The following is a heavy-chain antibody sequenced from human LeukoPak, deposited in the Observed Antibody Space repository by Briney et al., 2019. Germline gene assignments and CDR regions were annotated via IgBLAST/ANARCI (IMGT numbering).Heavy chain of an antibody. Sequence: GGSLRLSCAASGFTFSSYAMSWVRQAPGKGLEWVSTISATGGSTFYADSVKGRFTISRDNSKDTLYLQINSLRAKDTAVYFCAKVQTTVVSPPDSWGQGTLVTVSS. J-gene: IGHJ4*02. V-gene: IGHV3-23*01. CDR3: AKVQTTVVSPPDS. D-gene: IGHD4-23*01. CDR2: ISATGGST. CDR1: GFTFSSYA.